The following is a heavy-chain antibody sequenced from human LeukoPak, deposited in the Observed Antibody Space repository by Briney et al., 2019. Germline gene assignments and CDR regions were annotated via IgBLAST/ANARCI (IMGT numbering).Heavy chain of an antibody. J-gene: IGHJ4*02. CDR1: GGSISSGTDY. Sequence: SKTLSLTCTVSGGSISSGTDYWSWISQHPGKGLEWIGYISYSGSTYYNPSLKTRLTISVDTSKNQFSLKLDSVTAADTAFYYCARADMATVFDFWGRGTLVTVSS. CDR3: ARADMATVFDF. V-gene: IGHV4-31*03. CDR2: ISYSGST. D-gene: IGHD5-24*01.